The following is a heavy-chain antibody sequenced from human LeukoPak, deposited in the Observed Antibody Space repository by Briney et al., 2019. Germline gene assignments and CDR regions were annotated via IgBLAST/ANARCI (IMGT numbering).Heavy chain of an antibody. V-gene: IGHV4-34*01. Sequence: SETLSLTCAVYGGSFSGYYWSWIRQPPGKGLEWIGEINHSGSTNYNPSLKSRVTISVDTSKNQFSLKLSSVTAADTAVYYCARKTWPPIASFDPWGQGTLVTVSS. D-gene: IGHD5-24*01. CDR2: INHSGST. J-gene: IGHJ5*02. CDR1: GGSFSGYY. CDR3: ARKTWPPIASFDP.